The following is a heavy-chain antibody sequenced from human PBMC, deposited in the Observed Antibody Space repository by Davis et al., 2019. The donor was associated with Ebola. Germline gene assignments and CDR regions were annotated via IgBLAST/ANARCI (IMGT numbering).Heavy chain of an antibody. V-gene: IGHV5-51*01. D-gene: IGHD1-14*01. CDR3: ARLGEPRGLGAFDI. Sequence: GESLKISCKASGYKFSSYWIGWVRQMPGKGLEWMGIIYPGDSDTRYSPSFQGQVTISADKSITTAYLQWSSLKASDTAMYYCARLGEPRGLGAFDIWGQGTMVTVSS. CDR1: GYKFSSYW. CDR2: IYPGDSDT. J-gene: IGHJ3*02.